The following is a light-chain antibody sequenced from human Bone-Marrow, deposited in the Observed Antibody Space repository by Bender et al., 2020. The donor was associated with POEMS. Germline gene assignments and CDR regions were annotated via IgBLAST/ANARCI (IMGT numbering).Light chain of an antibody. CDR1: SSNIGAGYD. Sequence: QSALTQPPAVSGAPGQRVSISCTGSSSNIGAGYDVHWYLQVPGGAPKLLIYGTNNRPSGVPARFSGSRSGSSASLVITGLQSEDEAEFYCQSYDPALPGSGPIFGSGTTVTV. CDR2: GTN. CDR3: QSYDPALPGSGPI. J-gene: IGLJ1*01. V-gene: IGLV1-40*01.